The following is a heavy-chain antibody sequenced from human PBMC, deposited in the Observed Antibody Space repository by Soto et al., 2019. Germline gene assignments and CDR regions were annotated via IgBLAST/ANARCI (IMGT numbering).Heavy chain of an antibody. Sequence: QVQLQESGPGLVRPSETLSLTCTVSGGSISNYFWSWIRQPPGKGLEWIGYVSDSGSTNYTPSLRSRVTISVDTSRMQFSLKLRSVPAADTAVYYCARRTAGTTYFDYWGQGTLVTVSS. CDR1: GGSISNYF. J-gene: IGHJ4*02. CDR2: VSDSGST. CDR3: ARRTAGTTYFDY. D-gene: IGHD1-1*01. V-gene: IGHV4-59*08.